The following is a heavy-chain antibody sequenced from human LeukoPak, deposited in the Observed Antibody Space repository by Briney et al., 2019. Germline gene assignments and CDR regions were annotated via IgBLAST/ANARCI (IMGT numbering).Heavy chain of an antibody. CDR1: GFTFSNYA. CDR3: AKGVRYLDWWILDY. D-gene: IGHD3-9*01. CDR2: ISGSDYA. V-gene: IGHV3-23*01. J-gene: IGHJ4*02. Sequence: GWSLRLSCAASGFTFSNYAMGWVRQAPGKGLEWVSGISGSDYAYYTDSVKGRFTISRDNSKNTLYLQMNTLRAEDTAVYYCAKGVRYLDWWILDYWGQGTLVPVSS.